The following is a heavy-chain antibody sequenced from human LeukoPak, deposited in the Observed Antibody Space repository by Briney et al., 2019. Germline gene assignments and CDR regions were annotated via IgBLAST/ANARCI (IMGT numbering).Heavy chain of an antibody. CDR1: GFTFSSYA. Sequence: GGSLRLSCAASGFTFSSYAMHWVRQAPGKGLEYVPAISSNGGSTYYANSVKGRFTISRDNSKNTLYLQMGSLRAEDMAVYYCARESPGIAVAGILDYWGQGTLVTVSS. J-gene: IGHJ4*02. CDR2: ISSNGGST. D-gene: IGHD6-19*01. V-gene: IGHV3-64*01. CDR3: ARESPGIAVAGILDY.